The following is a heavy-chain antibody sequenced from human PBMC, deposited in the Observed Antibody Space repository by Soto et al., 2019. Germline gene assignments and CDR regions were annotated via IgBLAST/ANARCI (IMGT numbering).Heavy chain of an antibody. V-gene: IGHV3-30-3*01. Sequence: GGSLRLSCAASGFTFSSYAMHWVRQAPGKGLEWVAVISYDGSNKYYADSVKGRFTISRDNSKNTLYLQMNSLRAEDTAVYYCARGSRYFDDYYYGMDVWGQGTTVTVSS. J-gene: IGHJ6*02. D-gene: IGHD3-9*01. CDR2: ISYDGSNK. CDR3: ARGSRYFDDYYYGMDV. CDR1: GFTFSSYA.